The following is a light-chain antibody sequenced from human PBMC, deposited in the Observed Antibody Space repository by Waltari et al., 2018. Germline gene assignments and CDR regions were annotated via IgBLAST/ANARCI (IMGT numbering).Light chain of an antibody. CDR3: QQYNNWPLT. V-gene: IGKV3-15*01. CDR2: GAS. Sequence: EIVMTQSPDTLSLSPGERAALSCRASQTVSSSLAWYQQKPGQAPRLLIYGASTRATGIPARFGGSGSGTEFTLTISSLQSEDFAVYYCQQYNNWPLTFGQGTKEEIK. CDR1: QTVSSS. J-gene: IGKJ1*01.